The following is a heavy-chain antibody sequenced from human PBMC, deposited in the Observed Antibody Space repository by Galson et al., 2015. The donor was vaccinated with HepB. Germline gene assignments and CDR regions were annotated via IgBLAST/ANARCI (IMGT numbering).Heavy chain of an antibody. D-gene: IGHD3-10*01. CDR2: ISYDGSNK. CDR1: GFTFSSYA. V-gene: IGHV3-30*04. CDR3: ARDSSAYGSGSYGMDV. Sequence: LRLSCAASGFTFSSYAMHWVRQAPGKGLEWVAVISYDGSNKYYADSVKGRFTISRDNSKNTLYLQMNSLRAEDTAVYYCARDSSAYGSGSYGMDVWGQGTTVTVSS. J-gene: IGHJ6*02.